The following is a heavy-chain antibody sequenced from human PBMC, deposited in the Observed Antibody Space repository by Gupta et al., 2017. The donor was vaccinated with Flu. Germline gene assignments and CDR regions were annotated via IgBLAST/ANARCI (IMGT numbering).Heavy chain of an antibody. D-gene: IGHD6-6*01. CDR1: GGSFSGSSSY. CDR3: ARIGTTARPGN. Sequence: QLQLQESGPGLVKPSETLSLTCAVSGGSFSGSSSYWGWIRQPPGKGLEWIGSIHYSGSTYYNPSLKSRVTISIETSKNQFSLKLTSVTAADTAVYFCARIGTTARPGNWGQGTLVTVSS. J-gene: IGHJ4*02. CDR2: IHYSGST. V-gene: IGHV4-39*01.